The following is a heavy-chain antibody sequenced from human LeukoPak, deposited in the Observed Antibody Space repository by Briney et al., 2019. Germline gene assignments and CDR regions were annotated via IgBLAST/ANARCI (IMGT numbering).Heavy chain of an antibody. CDR2: IIPIFGTA. D-gene: IGHD2-2*01. J-gene: IGHJ6*03. V-gene: IGHV1-69*13. CDR1: GGTFSSYA. CDR3: ASGVVPAAMRDYYYYMGV. Sequence: SVKVSCKASGGTFSSYAISWVRQAPGQGLEWMGGIIPIFGTANYAQKFQGRVTITADESTSTAYMELSSLRSEDTAVYYCASGVVPAAMRDYYYYMGVWGKGTTVTVSS.